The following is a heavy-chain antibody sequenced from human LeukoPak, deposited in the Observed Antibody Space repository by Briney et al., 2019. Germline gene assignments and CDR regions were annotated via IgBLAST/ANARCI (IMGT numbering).Heavy chain of an antibody. Sequence: GGSLRLSCAASGFTFSSYAMSWVRQAPGKGLEWVSAISGSGGSTYYADSVKVRFTISRDNSKNTLYLQMNSLRAEDTAVYYCAKGVYDFWSGYYTEYYFDYWGQGTLVTVSS. J-gene: IGHJ4*02. CDR2: ISGSGGST. CDR1: GFTFSSYA. CDR3: AKGVYDFWSGYYTEYYFDY. D-gene: IGHD3-3*01. V-gene: IGHV3-23*01.